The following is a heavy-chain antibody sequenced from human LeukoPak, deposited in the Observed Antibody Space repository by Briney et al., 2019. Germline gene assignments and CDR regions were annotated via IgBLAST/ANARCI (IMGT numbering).Heavy chain of an antibody. CDR1: GGSISSSSYY. J-gene: IGHJ5*02. D-gene: IGHD2-21*01. CDR3: ARHVEGGGSWYYP. CDR2: IYYSGST. Sequence: SETLSLTCTVSGGSISSSSYYWGWIRQPPGKGLEWIGSIYYSGSTYYNPSLKSRVTISVDTSKNQFSLKLSSVTAADTAVYYCARHVEGGGSWYYPWGQGTLVTVSS. V-gene: IGHV4-39*01.